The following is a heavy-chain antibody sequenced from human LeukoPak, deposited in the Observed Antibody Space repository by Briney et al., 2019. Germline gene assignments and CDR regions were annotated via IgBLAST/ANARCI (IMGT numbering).Heavy chain of an antibody. CDR1: GGSISSSTYY. Sequence: SETLSLTCSVSGGSISSSTYYWGWIRQPPGKGLEWIGNIYNSGSTYYNPSLKSRVTISVDTSKNQFSLKLNSVAAADTAVYYCARQAYSSNLGWFDPWGQGTLVTVSS. V-gene: IGHV4-39*01. J-gene: IGHJ5*02. CDR2: IYNSGST. CDR3: ARQAYSSNLGWFDP. D-gene: IGHD6-13*01.